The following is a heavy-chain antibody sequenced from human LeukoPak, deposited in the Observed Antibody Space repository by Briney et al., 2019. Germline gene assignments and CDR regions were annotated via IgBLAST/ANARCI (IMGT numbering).Heavy chain of an antibody. CDR3: ARVTSPSGC. CDR1: GFTFSSYE. CDR2: ISSSGSTI. J-gene: IGHJ4*02. V-gene: IGHV3-48*03. D-gene: IGHD7-27*01. Sequence: GGSLRLSCAASGFTFSSYEMNWVRQAPGKGLERVSYISSSGSTIYYADSVKGRFTISRDNAKNSLYLQMNSLRAEDTAVYYCARVTSPSGCWGQGTLVTVSS.